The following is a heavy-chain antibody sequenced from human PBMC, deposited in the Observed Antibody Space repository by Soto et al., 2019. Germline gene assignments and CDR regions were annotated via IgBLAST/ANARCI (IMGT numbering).Heavy chain of an antibody. D-gene: IGHD2-15*01. Sequence: ASVKVSCKASGYTFTGYYMHWVRQAPGQGLGWMGWINPNSGGTNYAQKFQGWVTMTRDTSISTAYMELSRLRSDDTAVYYCARGSGSGGSCYRSYWLDPWGQGTLVTVSS. J-gene: IGHJ5*02. CDR1: GYTFTGYY. CDR3: ARGSGSGGSCYRSYWLDP. CDR2: INPNSGGT. V-gene: IGHV1-2*04.